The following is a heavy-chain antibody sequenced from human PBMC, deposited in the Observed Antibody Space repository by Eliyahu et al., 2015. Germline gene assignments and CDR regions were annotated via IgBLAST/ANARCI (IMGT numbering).Heavy chain of an antibody. J-gene: IGHJ4*02. D-gene: IGHD3-16*01. CDR2: MYNGGAT. Sequence: VESGGGLIQPGGSLRLSCAASGFTVSSNYMSWVRQAPGKGLEWLSVMYNGGATYYADSVKGRFTISRDNSKNTLYLQMNSLRADDTAVYYCARDLGAYKRAFDDWGQGTLVTVSS. CDR1: GFTVSSNY. CDR3: ARDLGAYKRAFDD. V-gene: IGHV3-53*01.